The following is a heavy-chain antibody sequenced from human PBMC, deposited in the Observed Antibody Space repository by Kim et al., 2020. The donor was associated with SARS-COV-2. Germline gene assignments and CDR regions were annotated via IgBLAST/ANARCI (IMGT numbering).Heavy chain of an antibody. Sequence: GSLRLSCAASGFTFSSYGMHWVRQAPGKGLEWVAVISYDESNKYYADSVKGRFTISRDNPKNTLYLQMNSLRAEDTAVYYCAKANADYYDSSGYYWGQGTLVTVSS. J-gene: IGHJ4*02. CDR1: GFTFSSYG. D-gene: IGHD3-22*01. CDR3: AKANADYYDSSGYY. CDR2: ISYDESNK. V-gene: IGHV3-30*18.